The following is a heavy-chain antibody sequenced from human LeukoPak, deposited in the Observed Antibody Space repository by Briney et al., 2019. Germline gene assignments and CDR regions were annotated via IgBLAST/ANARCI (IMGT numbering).Heavy chain of an antibody. CDR3: ARDRALTGTTDY. D-gene: IGHD1-7*01. J-gene: IGHJ4*02. V-gene: IGHV4-4*07. CDR1: GGSISSCY. CDR2: IYSSGST. Sequence: SETLSLTCTVCGGSISSCYWSWIRQPAGKGLEWIGRIYSSGSTNYNPSIKSRVTISVDTSKNQFSLKLSSVTAADTAVYYCARDRALTGTTDYWGQGTLVTVSS.